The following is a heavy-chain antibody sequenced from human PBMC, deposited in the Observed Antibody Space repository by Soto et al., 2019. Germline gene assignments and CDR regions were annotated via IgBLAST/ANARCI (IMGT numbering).Heavy chain of an antibody. CDR2: IYYSGST. CDR3: ATKRIQLWPDYYYYMDV. J-gene: IGHJ6*03. V-gene: IGHV4-39*01. CDR1: GGSISSSSYY. Sequence: SETLSLTCTVSGGSISSSSYYWGWIRQPPGKGLEWIGSIYYSGSTYYNPSLKSRVTISVDTSKNQFSLKLSSVTAADTAVYYCATKRIQLWPDYYYYMDVWGKGTTVTVSS. D-gene: IGHD5-18*01.